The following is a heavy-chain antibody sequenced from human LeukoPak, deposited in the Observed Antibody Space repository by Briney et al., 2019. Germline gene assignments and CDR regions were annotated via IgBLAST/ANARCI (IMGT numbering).Heavy chain of an antibody. CDR1: GGTFSSYA. CDR3: ARVGSYCSSTSCYPLGSDSRHSQDGLDV. V-gene: IGHV1-69*13. D-gene: IGHD2-2*01. Sequence: ASVKVSCKASGGTFSSYAISWVRQAPGQGLEWMGGIISIFGTANYAQKFQGRVTITADESTSTAYMELSSLRSEDTAVYYCARVGSYCSSTSCYPLGSDSRHSQDGLDVWGQGTTVTVSS. CDR2: IISIFGTA. J-gene: IGHJ6*02.